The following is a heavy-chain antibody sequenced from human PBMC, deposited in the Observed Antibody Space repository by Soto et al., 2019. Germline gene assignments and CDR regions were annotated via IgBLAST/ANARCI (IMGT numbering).Heavy chain of an antibody. V-gene: IGHV3-33*01. CDR2: IWYDGSNK. J-gene: IGHJ6*02. Sequence: GGSLRLSCAAPGFTFSSYGMHWVRQAPGKGLEWVAVIWYDGSNKYYADSVKGRFTISRDNSKNTLYLQMNSLRAEDTAVYYCARDFPYVFGELSYGMDVWGQGTTVTVSS. D-gene: IGHD3-10*02. CDR1: GFTFSSYG. CDR3: ARDFPYVFGELSYGMDV.